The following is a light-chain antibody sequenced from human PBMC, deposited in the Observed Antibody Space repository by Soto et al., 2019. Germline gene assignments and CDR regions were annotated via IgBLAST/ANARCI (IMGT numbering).Light chain of an antibody. V-gene: IGKV3-15*01. CDR3: QQYGSSWT. CDR1: QSVNSN. CDR2: GAS. J-gene: IGKJ1*01. Sequence: EIVMTQSPATLSGSPGERATLSCRASQSVNSNLTWYQQKPGQAPRLLIYGASTRATGIPARFSGSGSGTEFTLTISRLEPEDFAVYYCQQYGSSWTFGQGTKV.